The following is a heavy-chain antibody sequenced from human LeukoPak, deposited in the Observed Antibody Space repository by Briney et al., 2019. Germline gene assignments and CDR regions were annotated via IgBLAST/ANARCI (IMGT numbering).Heavy chain of an antibody. CDR2: ISGSGGST. J-gene: IGHJ4*02. D-gene: IGHD2-21*02. CDR3: AKDVGYCGGDCYSMDYFDY. Sequence: GGSLRLSCAASGFTFSSYAMSWVRQAPGKGLEWVSAISGSGGSTYYADSVKGRFTISRDNSKNTLYLQMNSLRAEDTAVYYCAKDVGYCGGDCYSMDYFDYWGQGTLVTVSS. V-gene: IGHV3-23*01. CDR1: GFTFSSYA.